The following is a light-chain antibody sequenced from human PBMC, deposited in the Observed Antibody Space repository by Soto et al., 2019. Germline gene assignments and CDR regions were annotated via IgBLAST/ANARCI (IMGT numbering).Light chain of an antibody. CDR2: DVT. Sequence: QSALTQPRSVSGSPGQSVTISCTGTSSDVGSYNSVSWYQRHPGKAPKVMIYDVTKRPSGVPDRFSGSKSGNTASLTISGLQAEDEADYFCCSYTGSSTDVIFGGGTKLTVL. V-gene: IGLV2-11*01. CDR1: SSDVGSYNS. J-gene: IGLJ2*01. CDR3: CSYTGSSTDVI.